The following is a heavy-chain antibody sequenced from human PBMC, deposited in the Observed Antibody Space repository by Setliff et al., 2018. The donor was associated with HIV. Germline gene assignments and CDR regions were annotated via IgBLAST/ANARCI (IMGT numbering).Heavy chain of an antibody. CDR1: GGSFSANY. CDR3: ARRARFCTSATCYRHFDF. V-gene: IGHV4-34*01. Sequence: KPSETLSLTCAVYGGSFSANYWSWIRQVPGKGLEWIGEINHSGSTNYNPSLQRRVIMSVDTSAKQFYLKVNSVTAADTAVYFCARRARFCTSATCYRHFDFWGEGTLVTVSS. D-gene: IGHD2-2*01. CDR2: INHSGST. J-gene: IGHJ4*02.